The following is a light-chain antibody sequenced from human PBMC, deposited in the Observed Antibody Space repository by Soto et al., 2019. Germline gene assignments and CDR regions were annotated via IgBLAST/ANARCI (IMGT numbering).Light chain of an antibody. CDR2: SGS. CDR1: QGFSTW. CDR3: QQDNSFPRT. J-gene: IGKJ4*01. Sequence: DIQMTQSPSSVSASVGERVTITCRASQGFSTWLAWYRRKPGRAPELLIYSGSSLHSGVPSRLSGRGSWTDFTLTISSLQPEDFATYYCQQDNSFPRTFGGGTEVEIK. V-gene: IGKV1-12*01.